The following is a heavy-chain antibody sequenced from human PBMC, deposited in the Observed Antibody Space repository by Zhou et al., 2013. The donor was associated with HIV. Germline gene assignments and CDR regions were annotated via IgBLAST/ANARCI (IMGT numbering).Heavy chain of an antibody. V-gene: IGHV1-8*01. D-gene: IGHD6-13*01. CDR1: GYTFTSSD. CDR3: ARARISAAGTIVYYFDF. J-gene: IGHJ4*02. Sequence: QVQLVQSGPEVKKPGASVKVSCKASGYTFTSSDINWVRQASGQGLEWMGWMNPDSGNTGYAQKFQGRVTMTRNTSINTAYMDLGSLRPEDTAVYYCARARISAAGTIVYYFDFWGQGTLVTVSS. CDR2: MNPDSGNT.